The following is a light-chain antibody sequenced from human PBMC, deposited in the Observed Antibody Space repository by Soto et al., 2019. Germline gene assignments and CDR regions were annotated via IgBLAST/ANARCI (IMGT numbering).Light chain of an antibody. Sequence: DIQMTQSPSSLSASVGDRVTITCRASQSISSYLNWYQQKPAKAPKLLIYAASSLQSGVPSRFSGSGSGTDFTLTISSLQPEDFATYYCQQSYSTLWTFGQGTKMDIK. J-gene: IGKJ1*01. CDR3: QQSYSTLWT. V-gene: IGKV1-39*01. CDR1: QSISSY. CDR2: AAS.